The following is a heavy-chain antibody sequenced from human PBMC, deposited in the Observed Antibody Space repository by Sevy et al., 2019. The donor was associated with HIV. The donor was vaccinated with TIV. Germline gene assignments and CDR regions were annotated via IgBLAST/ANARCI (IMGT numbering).Heavy chain of an antibody. CDR2: FDPEDGET. V-gene: IGHV1-24*01. CDR3: ATILTDRSGYYYDAFDI. D-gene: IGHD3-22*01. CDR1: GYTLTELS. J-gene: IGHJ3*02. Sequence: ASVKVSCKDSGYTLTELSMHWVRQAPGKGLEWMGGFDPEDGETIYAQKFQGRVTMTEDTSTDTAYMELSSLRSEDTAVYYCATILTDRSGYYYDAFDIWGQGTMVTVSS.